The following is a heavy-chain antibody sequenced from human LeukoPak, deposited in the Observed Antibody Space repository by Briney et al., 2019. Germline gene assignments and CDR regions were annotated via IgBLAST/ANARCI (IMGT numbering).Heavy chain of an antibody. V-gene: IGHV3-23*01. J-gene: IGHJ3*01. CDR1: GFTFSSYA. Sequence: GGSLRLSCAASGFTFSSYAMSWVRQAPGKGLEWVSAISGSGGSTYYADSVKGRFTISRDNAKNSLSLEMNSLIPEDTALYFCAKSQGYDRGCFDVWGQGTRVTVSP. CDR3: AKSQGYDRGCFDV. D-gene: IGHD3-22*01. CDR2: ISGSGGST.